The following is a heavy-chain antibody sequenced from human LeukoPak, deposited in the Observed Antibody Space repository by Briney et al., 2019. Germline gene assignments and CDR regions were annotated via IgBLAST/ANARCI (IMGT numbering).Heavy chain of an antibody. Sequence: ASVKVSCKASGYTFTSYDINWVRQATGQGLEWMGWMNPNSGNTGYAQKFQGRVTMTRNTSISTAYMELRSLRSDDTAVYYCARRDSWDDSSGWYNVYWGQGTLVTVSS. CDR2: MNPNSGNT. CDR3: ARRDSWDDSSGWYNVY. CDR1: GYTFTSYD. D-gene: IGHD6-19*01. J-gene: IGHJ4*02. V-gene: IGHV1-8*01.